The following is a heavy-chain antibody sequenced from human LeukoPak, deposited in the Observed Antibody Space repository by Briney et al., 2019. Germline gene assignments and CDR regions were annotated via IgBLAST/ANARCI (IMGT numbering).Heavy chain of an antibody. CDR1: GFTFYNYA. D-gene: IGHD6-13*01. CDR3: AKSLYSSTWHDAIDI. CDR2: ISDSGGTT. J-gene: IGHJ3*02. Sequence: PGGSLRLSCAASGFTFYNYAMSWVRQAPGRGLEWVSLISDSGGTTYFADSVKGRFTISRDNSKNTLFLQMNSLRAEDTAMYYCAKSLYSSTWHDAIDIWGQGTVVTVSS. V-gene: IGHV3-23*01.